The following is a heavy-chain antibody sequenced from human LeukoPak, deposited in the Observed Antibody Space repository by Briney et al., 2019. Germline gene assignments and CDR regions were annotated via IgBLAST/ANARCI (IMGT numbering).Heavy chain of an antibody. Sequence: GASVKVSCKASGYTFTSYYMHWVRQAPGQGLEWMGWINPNSGGTNYAQKFQGRVTMTRDTSISTAYMELSRLRSDDTAVYYCARVESWYYYYMDVWGKGTTVTVSS. CDR2: INPNSGGT. CDR3: ARVESWYYYYMDV. D-gene: IGHD5-24*01. CDR1: GYTFTSYY. J-gene: IGHJ6*03. V-gene: IGHV1-2*02.